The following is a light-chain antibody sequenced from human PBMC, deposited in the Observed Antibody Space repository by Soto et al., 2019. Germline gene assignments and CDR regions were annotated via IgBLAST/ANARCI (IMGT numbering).Light chain of an antibody. CDR2: YDS. J-gene: IGLJ2*01. V-gene: IGLV3-21*04. Sequence: SYELTQPPSVSVAPGKTARITCGGNNIGSKSVHWYQQKPGQAPVLVIYYDSDRPSGIPERFSGSNSGNTATLIISRVEAGDEADYYCQVWDSSSLVVFGGGTKLTVL. CDR3: QVWDSSSLVV. CDR1: NIGSKS.